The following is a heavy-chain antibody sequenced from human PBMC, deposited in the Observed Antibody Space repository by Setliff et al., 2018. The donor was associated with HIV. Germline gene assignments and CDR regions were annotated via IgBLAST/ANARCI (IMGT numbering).Heavy chain of an antibody. D-gene: IGHD4-17*01. J-gene: IGHJ4*02. V-gene: IGHV3-11*06. CDR2: ITNTGSST. CDR3: AKERGAYEVTIEDYFDY. CDR1: GFTFSDYY. Sequence: PGGSLRLSCAASGFTFSDYYLNWFRLAPGKGLEWISHITNTGSSTNYADSVKGRFTISRDNSKNTLYLQMNSLRAEDTAVYYCAKERGAYEVTIEDYFDYWGQGTLVTVSS.